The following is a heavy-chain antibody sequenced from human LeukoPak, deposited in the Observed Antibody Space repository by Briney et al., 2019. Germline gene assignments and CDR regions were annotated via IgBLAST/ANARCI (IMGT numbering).Heavy chain of an antibody. J-gene: IGHJ3*02. CDR2: INSDGSST. V-gene: IGHV3-74*01. CDR3: AKDYYSGYGLYAFDI. D-gene: IGHD5-12*01. CDR1: GFTFSSYW. Sequence: GGSLRLSCAASGFTFSSYWMHWVRQAPGKGLVWVSRINSDGSSTSYADSVKGRFTISRDNAKNTLYLQMNSLRAEDTAVYYCAKDYYSGYGLYAFDIWGQGTMVTVSS.